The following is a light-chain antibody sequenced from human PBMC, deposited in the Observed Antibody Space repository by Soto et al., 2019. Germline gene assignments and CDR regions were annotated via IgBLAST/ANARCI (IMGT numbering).Light chain of an antibody. V-gene: IGKV1-5*01. CDR2: DAS. Sequence: DIQMTQSPSTLSASVGDTVTVTCRASQSVSGWLAWYQQKPGEAPKLLIYDASALPRGVPSRFSGSGSGTKYTLTVASRQPDGFATYYCQQYETFSGTFGPGTKVEI. J-gene: IGKJ1*01. CDR3: QQYETFSGT. CDR1: QSVSGW.